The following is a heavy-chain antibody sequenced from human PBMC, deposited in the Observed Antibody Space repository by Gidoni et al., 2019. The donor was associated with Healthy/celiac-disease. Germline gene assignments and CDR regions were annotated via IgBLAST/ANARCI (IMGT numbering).Heavy chain of an antibody. CDR1: GFTFSSYA. CDR2: ISGSGGST. D-gene: IGHD1-7*01. CDR3: AKRTGRNWNYVSFKDY. V-gene: IGHV3-23*01. Sequence: EVQLLESGGGLVQPGGSLRLSCAASGFTFSSYAMSWVRQAPGKGLEWVSAISGSGGSTYYADSVKGRFTISRDNSKNTLYLQMNSLRAEDTAVYYCAKRTGRNWNYVSFKDYWGQGTLVTVSS. J-gene: IGHJ4*02.